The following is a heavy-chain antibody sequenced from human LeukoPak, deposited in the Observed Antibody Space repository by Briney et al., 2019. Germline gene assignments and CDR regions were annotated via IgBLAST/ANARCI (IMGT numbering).Heavy chain of an antibody. CDR2: ISDGGDNT. V-gene: IGHV3-23*01. CDR1: GFTFSTYG. CDR3: AKGRDTAMTGYYCYYMDV. D-gene: IGHD5-18*01. J-gene: IGHJ6*03. Sequence: GGSLRLSCAASGFTFSTYGMSWVRQAPGKGLEWVSGISDGGDNTYYADSVKGRFTISRDNSKNTLYLQMNSLRAEDTAVYYCAKGRDTAMTGYYCYYMDVWGKGTTVTVSS.